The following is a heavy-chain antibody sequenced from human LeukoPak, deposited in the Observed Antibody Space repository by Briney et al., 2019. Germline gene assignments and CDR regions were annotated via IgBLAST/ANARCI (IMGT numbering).Heavy chain of an antibody. Sequence: GGSLRLSCAASGFIFSNYDMNWVRQAPGKGLEWVSYITGSSRTKSYADSVKGRFTISRDNAENSVYLQLNSLRAEDTAVYYCARPTSSGWYSHWGQGTMVTVSS. J-gene: IGHJ3*01. CDR3: ARPTSSGWYSH. V-gene: IGHV3-48*01. CDR1: GFIFSNYD. D-gene: IGHD6-19*01. CDR2: ITGSSRTK.